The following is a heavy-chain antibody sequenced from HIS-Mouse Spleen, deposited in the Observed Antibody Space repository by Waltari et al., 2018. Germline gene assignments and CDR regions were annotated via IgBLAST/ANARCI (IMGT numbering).Heavy chain of an antibody. J-gene: IGHJ4*02. CDR1: GFTFSSYA. V-gene: IGHV3-30-3*01. D-gene: IGHD7-27*01. CDR2: ISYAGGNK. CDR3: ARELGRVGYFDY. Sequence: QVQLVESGGGVVQPGRSLRLSCAASGFTFSSYAMHLFRQAPGRGLEWVAVISYAGGNKDYADSGKGRFTISGDNSKNTLYLQMNSLRAEDTAVYYCARELGRVGYFDYWGQGTLVTVSA.